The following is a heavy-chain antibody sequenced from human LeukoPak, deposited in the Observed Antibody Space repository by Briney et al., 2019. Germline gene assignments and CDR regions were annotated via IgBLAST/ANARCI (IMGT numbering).Heavy chain of an antibody. CDR2: IYSDGGT. CDR3: ARDGGFGGPGGDNWFDS. V-gene: IGHV3-66*02. CDR1: GFTVSAKY. J-gene: IGHJ5*01. D-gene: IGHD3-16*01. Sequence: RAGGSLRLSCAASGFTVSAKYMSWVRQGPGKGLDWISSIYSDGGTNYADSVKGRFTISRDNSKNTLYLQMNSLRPEDTAVYYCARDGGFGGPGGDNWFDSWGQGALVTVSS.